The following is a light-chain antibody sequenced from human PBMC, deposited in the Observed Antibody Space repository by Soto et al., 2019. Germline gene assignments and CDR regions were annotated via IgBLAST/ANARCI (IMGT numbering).Light chain of an antibody. CDR1: GSDIGGYNY. Sequence: QSVLAQPASVSGSPGQSITSYCIGTGSDIGGYNYVSWYQQHPGKAPTLMIYDVWARPLGVSHRFSGSKSGNTASLTISGLQGDDEADYYCSSYTADMTYVFGTGTKATVL. CDR2: DVW. J-gene: IGLJ1*01. V-gene: IGLV2-14*03. CDR3: SSYTADMTYV.